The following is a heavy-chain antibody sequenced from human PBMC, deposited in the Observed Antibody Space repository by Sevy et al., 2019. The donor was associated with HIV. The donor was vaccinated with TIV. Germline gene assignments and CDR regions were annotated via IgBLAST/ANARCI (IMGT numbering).Heavy chain of an antibody. Sequence: GGSLRLSCTTSGFTFRIYARSWVRQAPGKGLEWVSAISGSGSSTYYADSVKGRFTISRDNSKNTLYLQMNSLRAEDTAVFYCAKEGGSHYDTSGSFDDWGQGTRVTVSS. CDR1: GFTFRIYA. J-gene: IGHJ4*02. CDR3: AKEGGSHYDTSGSFDD. V-gene: IGHV3-23*01. CDR2: ISGSGSST. D-gene: IGHD3-22*01.